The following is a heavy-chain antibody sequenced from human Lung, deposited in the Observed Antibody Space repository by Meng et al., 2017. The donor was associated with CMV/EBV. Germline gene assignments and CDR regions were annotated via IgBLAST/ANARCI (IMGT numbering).Heavy chain of an antibody. D-gene: IGHD3-3*02. Sequence: GGSLRLSCAASGFRFDDYGMHWVRQTPGKGLEWVAFIRHDGTNKFYGDSVKGRFTISRDNSKNTVYLQMTALRAEDTALYYCATDVGNPSMFAFWGQGTLVTVSS. CDR3: ATDVGNPSMFAF. CDR1: GFRFDDYG. V-gene: IGHV3-30*02. J-gene: IGHJ4*02. CDR2: IRHDGTNK.